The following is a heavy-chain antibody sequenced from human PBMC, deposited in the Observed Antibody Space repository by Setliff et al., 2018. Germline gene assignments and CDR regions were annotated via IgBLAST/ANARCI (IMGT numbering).Heavy chain of an antibody. CDR2: VDHSGST. D-gene: IGHD5-12*01. CDR1: GGFTSSFY. Sequence: LSLTCTISGGFTSSFYWSWIRQAPGKGLEWIGYVDHSGSTSYSPSLRSRGTISVDTSKNKFSLSLSSVTAADTAVYYCARGGYNGYAVFDDWGQGALVTVSS. CDR3: ARGGYNGYAVFDD. J-gene: IGHJ4*02. V-gene: IGHV4-59*01.